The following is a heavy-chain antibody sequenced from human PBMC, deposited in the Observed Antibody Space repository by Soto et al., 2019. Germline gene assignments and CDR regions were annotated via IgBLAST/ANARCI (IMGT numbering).Heavy chain of an antibody. CDR3: ARDGSSGWSDWYFDL. J-gene: IGHJ2*01. Sequence: QVQLVESGGGVVQPGRSLRLSCAASGFTFSSYGTHWVRQAPGKGLEWVAVIWYDGSNKYYADSVKGRFTISRDNSKNTLYLQMNSLRAEDTAVYYCARDGSSGWSDWYFDLWGRGTLVTVSS. CDR1: GFTFSSYG. V-gene: IGHV3-33*01. D-gene: IGHD6-19*01. CDR2: IWYDGSNK.